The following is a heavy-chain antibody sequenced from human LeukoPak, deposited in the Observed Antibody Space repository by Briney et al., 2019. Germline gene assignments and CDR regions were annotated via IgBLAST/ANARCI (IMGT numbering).Heavy chain of an antibody. J-gene: IGHJ4*02. Sequence: PGGSLRLSCAASGFTVSSNHMSWVRQAPGKGLEWVSVFYSGGSTYYADSVKGRFTISRDNSKNTVYLQMNSLRAEDMAVYYCARGDGYNFWDYWGQGTLVTVSS. D-gene: IGHD5-24*01. V-gene: IGHV3-53*01. CDR2: FYSGGST. CDR3: ARGDGYNFWDY. CDR1: GFTVSSNH.